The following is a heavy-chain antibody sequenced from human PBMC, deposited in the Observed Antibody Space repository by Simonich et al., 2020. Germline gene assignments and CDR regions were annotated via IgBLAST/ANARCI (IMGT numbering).Heavy chain of an antibody. D-gene: IGHD6-13*01. CDR2: IYHSGRT. CDR3: ARVGYSNYYYYGMDV. Sequence: QVQLQESGPGLVKPSETLSLTCAVSGYSISSGYYWGWIRQPPGKGLEWIGSIYHSGRTYYNPSLNSRVTISVDTSKNQFSLKLSSVTAADTAVYYCARVGYSNYYYYGMDVWGQGTTVTVSS. J-gene: IGHJ6*02. CDR1: GYSISSGYY. V-gene: IGHV4-38-2*01.